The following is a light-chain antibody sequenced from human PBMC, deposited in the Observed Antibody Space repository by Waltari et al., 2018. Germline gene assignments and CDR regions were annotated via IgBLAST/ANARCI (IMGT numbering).Light chain of an antibody. CDR1: ISDVGGYNY. V-gene: IGLV2-8*01. Sequence: QSALTQPPSASGSPGQSVTIYCTGTISDVGGYNYVTWYQQHSGKAPKLMMYEVSKRPSRVPVRFSGYQSGNTASLTVYGRQAEDEADCYCCSYAVSNTRVFGTGTKVTVL. CDR2: EVS. CDR3: CSYAVSNTRV. J-gene: IGLJ1*01.